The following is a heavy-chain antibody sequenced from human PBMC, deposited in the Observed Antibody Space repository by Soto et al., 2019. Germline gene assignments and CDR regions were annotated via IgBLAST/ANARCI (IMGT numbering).Heavy chain of an antibody. D-gene: IGHD2-2*01. Sequence: GGSLRLSCVGSGFTFSSNWMTWVRQDPGKGLEWVGNIRQDGSEKNYVDSVKGRFTISRDNAKNSLYLQMNSLRAEDTAVYYCAREIVVARGASYFDYWGPGTLVTVSS. CDR2: IRQDGSEK. V-gene: IGHV3-7*04. CDR3: AREIVVARGASYFDY. CDR1: GFTFSSNW. J-gene: IGHJ4*02.